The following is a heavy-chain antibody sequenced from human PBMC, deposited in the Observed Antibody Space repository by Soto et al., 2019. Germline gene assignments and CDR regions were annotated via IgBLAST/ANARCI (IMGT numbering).Heavy chain of an antibody. D-gene: IGHD1-1*01. CDR2: IYPGDSDT. CDR1: GYSFSTYW. J-gene: IGHJ4*02. V-gene: IGHV5-51*01. CDR3: ARGKSRDAYNPLGY. Sequence: PGESLKISCKASGYSFSTYWIAWVRQRPGKGLDWMGIIYPGDSDTRYSPSFQGQVTISVDNSIDTAYLEWTTLRAEDTATYYCARGKSRDAYNPLGYWGPGTLVTVSS.